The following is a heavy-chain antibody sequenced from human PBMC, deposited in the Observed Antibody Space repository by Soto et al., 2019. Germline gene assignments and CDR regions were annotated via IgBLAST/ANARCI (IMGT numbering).Heavy chain of an antibody. V-gene: IGHV4-59*08. D-gene: IGHD3-22*01. CDR3: ARIPHYYDSSGPYLKSAFDI. J-gene: IGHJ3*02. CDR2: IYYSGST. Sequence: NPSETLSLTCTVSGGSISSYYWSWIRQPPGKGLEWIGYIYYSGSTNYNPSLKSRVTISVDTSKNQFSLKLSSVTAADTAVYYCARIPHYYDSSGPYLKSAFDIWGQGTMVTVSS. CDR1: GGSISSYY.